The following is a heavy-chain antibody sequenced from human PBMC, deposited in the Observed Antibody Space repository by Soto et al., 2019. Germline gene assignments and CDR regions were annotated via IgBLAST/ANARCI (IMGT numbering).Heavy chain of an antibody. V-gene: IGHV1-69*13. CDR1: GGTFSSYA. CDR2: IIPIFGTA. J-gene: IGHJ4*02. Sequence: SVKVSCKASGGTFSSYAISWVRQAPGQGLEWMGGIIPIFGTANYAQKFQGRVTITADESTSTAYMELSSLRSEDTAVYYCARDGRLRLGELSLWLDYWGQGTLVTVSS. D-gene: IGHD3-16*02. CDR3: ARDGRLRLGELSLWLDY.